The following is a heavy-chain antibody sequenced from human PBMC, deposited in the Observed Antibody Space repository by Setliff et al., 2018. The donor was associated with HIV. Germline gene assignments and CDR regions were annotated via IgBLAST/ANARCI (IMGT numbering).Heavy chain of an antibody. CDR1: GGSISSSSYY. CDR3: ASRVLGYCRSTSCLNWFDP. CDR2: IYYSGST. J-gene: IGHJ5*02. D-gene: IGHD2-2*01. Sequence: SETLSLTCTVSGGSISSSSYYWGWIRQPPGKGLEWIGSIYYSGSTYYNPSLKSRVTISVDTSKNQFSLKLSSVTAADTAVYYCASRVLGYCRSTSCLNWFDPWGQGTLVTVS. V-gene: IGHV4-39*01.